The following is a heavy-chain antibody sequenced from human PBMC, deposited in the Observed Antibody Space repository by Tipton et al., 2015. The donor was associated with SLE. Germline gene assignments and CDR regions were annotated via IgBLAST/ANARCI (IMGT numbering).Heavy chain of an antibody. D-gene: IGHD1-1*01. Sequence: TLSLTCTVSGGSISSSSYYWGWLRQPPGKGLEWIGSIYYSGSTYYNPSLKSRVTISVDTSKNQFSLKLSSVTAADTAVYYCARDHRAVWKSAFDIWGQGTMVTVSS. CDR1: GGSISSSSYY. J-gene: IGHJ3*02. CDR2: IYYSGST. V-gene: IGHV4-39*02. CDR3: ARDHRAVWKSAFDI.